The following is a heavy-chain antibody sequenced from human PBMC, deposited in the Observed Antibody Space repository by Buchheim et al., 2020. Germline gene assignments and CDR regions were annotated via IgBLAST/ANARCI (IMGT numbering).Heavy chain of an antibody. CDR2: ITPLIKDT. CDR3: ARLPTVDYRYGMDV. V-gene: IGHV1-69*02. D-gene: IGHD4-23*01. CDR1: GGTLNFYA. Sequence: FQLVQSGAEVKNPGSSLEVSCKASGGTLNFYAISWVRQAPGQGLEWMGRITPLIKDTKYAEAFQGRVTFTADTSTDTASMQLSGLRSDDTAVYFCARLPTVDYRYGMDVWGQGTT. J-gene: IGHJ6*02.